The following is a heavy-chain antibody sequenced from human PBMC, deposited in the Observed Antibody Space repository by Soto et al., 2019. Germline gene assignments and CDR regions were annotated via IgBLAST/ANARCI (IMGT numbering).Heavy chain of an antibody. D-gene: IGHD2-15*01. Sequence: GGSLRLSCAASGFTFSSYDMHWVRQATGKGLEWVSAIGTAGDTYYPGSVKGRFTISRENAKNSLYLQMNSLRAEDTAVYYCARVVVAATPFYDYWGQGTLVTVSS. CDR1: GFTFSSYD. CDR3: ARVVVAATPFYDY. J-gene: IGHJ4*02. CDR2: IGTAGDT. V-gene: IGHV3-13*01.